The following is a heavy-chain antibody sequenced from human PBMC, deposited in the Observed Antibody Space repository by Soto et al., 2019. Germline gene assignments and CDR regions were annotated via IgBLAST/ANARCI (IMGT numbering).Heavy chain of an antibody. D-gene: IGHD1-7*01. CDR2: IYYSGST. CDR1: GGSISSGGYY. V-gene: IGHV4-31*03. CDR3: ESGAGTDDKFDY. J-gene: IGHJ4*02. Sequence: PSETLSLTCTVSGGSISSGGYYWIWIRQHPGKGLEWIGYIYYSGSTYYNPSLKSRVTISVDTSKNQFSLKLSSVTAADTAVYYCESGAGTDDKFDYWGQGTLVTVSS.